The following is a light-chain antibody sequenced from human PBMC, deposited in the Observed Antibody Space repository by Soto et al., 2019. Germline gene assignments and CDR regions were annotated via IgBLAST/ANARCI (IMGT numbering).Light chain of an antibody. CDR2: GAS. CDR3: HQYGASPLT. V-gene: IGKV3-20*01. Sequence: EIVLAQSPCTLSLSPGERATLSCRASQSVHSNFLAWYQHKPGQAPRLHIYGASSRATGIPDRFSGSVSGRDFTLTISRLEPEDFVVYYCHQYGASPLTFGGGTKVDIK. J-gene: IGKJ4*01. CDR1: QSVHSNF.